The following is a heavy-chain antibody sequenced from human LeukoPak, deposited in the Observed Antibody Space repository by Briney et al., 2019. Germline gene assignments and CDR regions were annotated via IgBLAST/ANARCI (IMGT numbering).Heavy chain of an antibody. CDR3: ASRPKAEQWLAAFDY. J-gene: IGHJ4*02. CDR2: IWYDGSNK. CDR1: GFTFSSYG. D-gene: IGHD6-19*01. V-gene: IGHV3-33*01. Sequence: PGGSLRPSCAASGFTFSSYGMHWVRQAPGKGLEWVAVIWYDGSNKYYADSVKGRFTISRDNSKNTLYLQMNSLRAEDTAVYYCASRPKAEQWLAAFDYWGQGTLVTVSS.